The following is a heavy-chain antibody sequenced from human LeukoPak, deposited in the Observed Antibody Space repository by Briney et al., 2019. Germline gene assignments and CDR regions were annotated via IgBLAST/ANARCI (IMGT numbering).Heavy chain of an antibody. CDR1: GFXFGTYA. CDR2: ISGSAGST. Sequence: PGGSLRLSCAASGFXFGTYAINWVRQAPGKGLEWVSPISGSAGSTYYADSVKGRFTISRDNSKNTVSLQMNSLRADDTAVYYCARDGEPRYWGSGYYYGMDVWGQGATVTVSS. J-gene: IGHJ6*02. CDR3: ARDGEPRYWGSGYYYGMDV. V-gene: IGHV3-23*01. D-gene: IGHD7-27*01.